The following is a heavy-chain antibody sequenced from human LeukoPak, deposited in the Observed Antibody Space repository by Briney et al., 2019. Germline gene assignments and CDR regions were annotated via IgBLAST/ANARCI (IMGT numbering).Heavy chain of an antibody. V-gene: IGHV4-30-2*01. CDR2: IYLSGSA. J-gene: IGHJ5*02. CDR3: AKVQRGYNYGSGRFDP. Sequence: SETLSLTCAVSGGSIFSGGYSWSWIRQPPGKGPEWIGYIYLSGSAYYNPSLKSRVTISIDTSKNQFSLNLTSVTAADTAVYYCAKVQRGYNYGSGRFDPWGQGTLVTVSS. D-gene: IGHD5-18*01. CDR1: GGSIFSGGYS.